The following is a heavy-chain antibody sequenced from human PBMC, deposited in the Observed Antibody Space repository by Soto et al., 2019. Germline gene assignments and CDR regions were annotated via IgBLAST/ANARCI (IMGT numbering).Heavy chain of an antibody. Sequence: QVQLVQSGAEVKKPGSSVKVSCKASGGTFSSYAISWVRQAPGQGLEWMGGIIPIFGTANYAQKFQGRVTISADESTSTADMELSSLRSEDTAVYYCARSRGPVQDYYYGMDVWGQGTTVTVSS. V-gene: IGHV1-69*12. CDR3: ARSRGPVQDYYYGMDV. CDR1: GGTFSSYA. J-gene: IGHJ6*02. D-gene: IGHD5-12*01. CDR2: IIPIFGTA.